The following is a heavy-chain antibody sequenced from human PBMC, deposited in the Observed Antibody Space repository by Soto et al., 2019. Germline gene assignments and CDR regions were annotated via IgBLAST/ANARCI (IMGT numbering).Heavy chain of an antibody. Sequence: QVQLVQSGAEVKKPGSSVKVSCKASGGTFSSYAISWVRQAPGQGLEWMGWIIPIFGTANYAQKFQGRVTITADKSTSTAYMELSSLRSEDTAVYYCARGVVVAAMEYYYYYGMDVWGQGTTVTVSS. CDR1: GGTFSSYA. J-gene: IGHJ6*02. CDR3: ARGVVVAAMEYYYYYGMDV. D-gene: IGHD2-15*01. CDR2: IIPIFGTA. V-gene: IGHV1-69*06.